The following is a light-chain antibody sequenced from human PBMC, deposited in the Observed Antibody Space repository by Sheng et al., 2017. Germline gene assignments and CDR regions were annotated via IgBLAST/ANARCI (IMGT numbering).Light chain of an antibody. CDR1: QSISTY. J-gene: IGKJ4*01. CDR3: QQSHSSPQVT. Sequence: DIQMTQSPSSLSASVGDRVSITCRASQSISTYLNWYLQKPGKAPKLLIYAASTLQSGVPSRFSGSGSGTDFTLTISSLQPEDFATYYCQQSHSSPQVTFGGGTKVEIK. V-gene: IGKV1-39*01. CDR2: AAS.